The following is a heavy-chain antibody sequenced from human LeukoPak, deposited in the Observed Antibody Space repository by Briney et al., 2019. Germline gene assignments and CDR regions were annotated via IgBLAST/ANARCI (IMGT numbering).Heavy chain of an antibody. CDR2: IYPGDSDT. CDR3: AILSAQSSGTYG. Sequence: GESLKISCKGSGYSFTGYWIGWVRQMPGKGLEWMGIIYPGDSDTRYSPSFQGQVTISADKSISTAYLKWNSLKDSDTAMYYCAILSAQSSGTYGWGQGTLVTVSS. CDR1: GYSFTGYW. V-gene: IGHV5-51*01. J-gene: IGHJ4*02. D-gene: IGHD6-19*01.